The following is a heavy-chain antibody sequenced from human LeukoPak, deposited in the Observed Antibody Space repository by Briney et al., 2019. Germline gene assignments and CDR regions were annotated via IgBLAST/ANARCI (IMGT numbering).Heavy chain of an antibody. J-gene: IGHJ4*02. CDR1: GGSIRSYY. CDR2: IYYSGST. D-gene: IGHD4-17*01. Sequence: PPETLSLTCTVSGGSIRSYYWSWIRQSPGKGLEWIGYIYYSGSTNYNPSLKSRVTISVDTSKNQFSLKLSSVTAADTAVYYCARGYGDYAQYFDYWGQGTLVTVSS. CDR3: ARGYGDYAQYFDY. V-gene: IGHV4-59*01.